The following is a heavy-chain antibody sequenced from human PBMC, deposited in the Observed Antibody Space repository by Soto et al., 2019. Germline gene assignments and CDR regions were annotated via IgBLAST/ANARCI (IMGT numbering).Heavy chain of an antibody. D-gene: IGHD3-10*01. V-gene: IGHV3-53*04. CDR1: GFTVSSNY. Sequence: GGSLRLSCAASGFTVSSNYMSWVRQAPGKGLEWVSVIYSGGSTYYADSVKGRFTISRHNSKNTLYLQMSSLRAEDTAVYYCARFTMVRGVRVFDYWGQGTLVTVSS. CDR3: ARFTMVRGVRVFDY. J-gene: IGHJ4*02. CDR2: IYSGGST.